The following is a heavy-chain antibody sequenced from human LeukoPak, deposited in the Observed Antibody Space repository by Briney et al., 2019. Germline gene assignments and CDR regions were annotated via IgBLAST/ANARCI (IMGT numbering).Heavy chain of an antibody. J-gene: IGHJ4*02. D-gene: IGHD5-12*01. Sequence: PSETLSLTCTVSGASISSYYWSWIRQPPGKGLEWIGYIYYSGSTNYNPSLKSRVTISVDTSKNQFSLKLSSVTAADTAVYYCASGYSGYDRFDYWGQGTLVTVSS. CDR3: ASGYSGYDRFDY. V-gene: IGHV4-59*01. CDR1: GASISSYY. CDR2: IYYSGST.